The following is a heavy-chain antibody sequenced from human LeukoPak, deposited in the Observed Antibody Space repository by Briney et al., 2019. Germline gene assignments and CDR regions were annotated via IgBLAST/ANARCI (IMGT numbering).Heavy chain of an antibody. J-gene: IGHJ4*02. D-gene: IGHD5/OR15-5a*01. Sequence: ASVKVSCKASGYTFTNYDINWVRQASGQGLEWLGWMNPNSGYTGYAQKFQGRVTLTRDTSITTAFMELSSLRSEDTAVYYCARSLGEDLEAPSVWGQGTLVTVSS. V-gene: IGHV1-8*03. CDR2: MNPNSGYT. CDR3: ARSLGEDLEAPSV. CDR1: GYTFTNYD.